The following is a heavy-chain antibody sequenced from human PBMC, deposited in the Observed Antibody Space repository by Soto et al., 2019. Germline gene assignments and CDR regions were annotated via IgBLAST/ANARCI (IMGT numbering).Heavy chain of an antibody. CDR1: GYTFTSYG. V-gene: IGHV1-18*01. CDR2: ISAYNGNT. Sequence: VASVKVSCKASGYTFTSYGISWVRQAPGQGLEWMGWISAYNGNTNYAQKLQGRVTMTTDTSTSTAYMELRSLRSEDTAVYYCARQNSYDSSGYYFWGQGTLVTVSS. D-gene: IGHD3-22*01. J-gene: IGHJ4*02. CDR3: ARQNSYDSSGYYF.